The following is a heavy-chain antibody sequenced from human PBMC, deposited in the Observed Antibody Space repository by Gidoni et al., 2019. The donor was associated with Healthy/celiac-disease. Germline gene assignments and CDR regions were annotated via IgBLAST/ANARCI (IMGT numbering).Heavy chain of an antibody. CDR3: ARGTGVLGNWFDP. Sequence: EVQLVESGGGLVQPGGSLRLSCAASGFTFSSYEMNWVRQAPGKGLEWVSYISSSGSTIYYADSVKGRFTISRDNAKNSLYLQMNSLRAEDTAVYYCARGTGVLGNWFDPWGQGTLVTVSS. CDR2: ISSSGSTI. D-gene: IGHD7-27*01. V-gene: IGHV3-48*03. CDR1: GFTFSSYE. J-gene: IGHJ5*02.